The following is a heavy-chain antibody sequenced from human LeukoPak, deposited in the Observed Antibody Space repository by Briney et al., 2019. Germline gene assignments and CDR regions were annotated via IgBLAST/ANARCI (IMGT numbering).Heavy chain of an antibody. CDR1: GGSISSYY. CDR3: ARQSSRVNNWFDP. CDR2: IYTSGST. D-gene: IGHD2-21*01. V-gene: IGHV4-4*09. J-gene: IGHJ5*02. Sequence: SETLPLTCTVSGGSISSYYWSWIRQPPGKGLEWIGYIYTSGSTNYNPSLKSRVTISVDTSKNQFSLKLSSVTAADTAVYYCARQSSRVNNWFDPWGQGTLVTASS.